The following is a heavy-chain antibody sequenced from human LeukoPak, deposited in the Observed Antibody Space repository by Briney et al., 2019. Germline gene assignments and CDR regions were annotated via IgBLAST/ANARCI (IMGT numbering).Heavy chain of an antibody. CDR2: ISGSGGST. CDR3: AKDSNYYGSGSSEYFQH. D-gene: IGHD3-10*01. J-gene: IGHJ1*01. V-gene: IGHV3-23*01. CDR1: GFTFSSYA. Sequence: GGSLRLSCAASGFTFSSYAMSWVRQAPGKGLEWVSAISGSGGSTYYADSVKGRFTISRDNSKNTLYLQMNSLRAEDTAVYYCAKDSNYYGSGSSEYFQHWGQGTLVTVSS.